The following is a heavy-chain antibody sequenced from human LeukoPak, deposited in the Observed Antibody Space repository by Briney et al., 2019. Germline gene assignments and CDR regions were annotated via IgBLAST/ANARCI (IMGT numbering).Heavy chain of an antibody. CDR1: GFTFSSYS. CDR3: ARDTLVYADSPDAFDI. D-gene: IGHD4-17*01. J-gene: IGHJ3*02. V-gene: IGHV3-48*02. CDR2: IGSSGSTV. Sequence: GGSLRLSCAASGFTFSSYSMNWVRQAPGKGLEWVSYIGSSGSTVYYADSVKGRFTISRDNAKNSLYLQMNSLRDEDTAVYYCARDTLVYADSPDAFDIWGQGTMVTVSS.